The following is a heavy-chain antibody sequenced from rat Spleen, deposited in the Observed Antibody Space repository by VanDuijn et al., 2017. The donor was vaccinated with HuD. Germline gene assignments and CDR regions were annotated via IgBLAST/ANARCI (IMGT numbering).Heavy chain of an antibody. D-gene: IGHD1-4*01. CDR1: GLSFSNYD. J-gene: IGHJ2*01. Sequence: EVQLVESGGGLVQPGRSMKLSCAASGLSFSNYDMAWVRQAPTKGLEWVASFSYDGGSTYYRDSVKGRFTISRDNARSSLYLHMDSLRSEDTASYYCTSEPGYNSYFDYWGQGVMVTVSS. CDR3: TSEPGYNSYFDY. CDR2: FSYDGGST. V-gene: IGHV5-20*01.